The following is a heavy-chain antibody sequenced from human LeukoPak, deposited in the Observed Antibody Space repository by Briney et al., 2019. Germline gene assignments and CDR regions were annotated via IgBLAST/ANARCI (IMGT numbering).Heavy chain of an antibody. CDR1: GGSISSYY. V-gene: IGHV4-59*08. CDR3: ARRWVNYYDSSAGDAFDI. Sequence: SETLSLTCTVSGGSISSYYWSWIRQPPGKGLEWIGYIYYSGSTNYNPSLKSRVTISVDTSKNQFSLKLSSVTAADTAVYYCARRWVNYYDSSAGDAFDIWGQGTMVTVSS. J-gene: IGHJ3*02. CDR2: IYYSGST. D-gene: IGHD3-22*01.